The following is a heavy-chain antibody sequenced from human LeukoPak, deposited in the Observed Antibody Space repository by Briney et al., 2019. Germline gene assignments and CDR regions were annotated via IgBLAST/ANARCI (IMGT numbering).Heavy chain of an antibody. CDR2: INPYNGNT. J-gene: IGHJ4*02. D-gene: IGHD3-22*01. Sequence: GASVKVPCKASGYTFTNYGISWGRQAPGQGLEWMGWINPYNGNTNYAPKLQGRVTMTTDTSTSTAYMKLRSRRSDDTAVYYCERVVLVHYYDSSGYLGTLDYWGEGTLVTASS. CDR1: GYTFTNYG. V-gene: IGHV1-18*01. CDR3: ERVVLVHYYDSSGYLGTLDY.